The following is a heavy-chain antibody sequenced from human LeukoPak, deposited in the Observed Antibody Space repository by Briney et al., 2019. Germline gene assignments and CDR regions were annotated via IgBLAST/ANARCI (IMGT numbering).Heavy chain of an antibody. Sequence: GGSLRLSCAASGFTSTKYAMNWVRQAPGKGLEWVSVLIGSSGSTDYADSVKGRFTISRDNSKNTVFLQMNSLRAEDTAIYYCAKGAYDYIEIGYFDSWGQGTLVTVSS. V-gene: IGHV3-23*01. D-gene: IGHD5-12*01. CDR3: AKGAYDYIEIGYFDS. J-gene: IGHJ4*02. CDR1: GFTSTKYA. CDR2: LIGSSGST.